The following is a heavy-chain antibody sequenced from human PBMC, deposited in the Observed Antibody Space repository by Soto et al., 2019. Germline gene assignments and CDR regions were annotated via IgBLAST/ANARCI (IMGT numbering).Heavy chain of an antibody. J-gene: IGHJ4*02. V-gene: IGHV2-5*01. CDR2: SYWNDDK. CDR1: GFSPSTSGVG. CDR3: AHRRVDTAMDAPDY. D-gene: IGHD5-18*01. Sequence: QITLKESGPTLVKPTQTLTLNCTFSGFSPSTSGVGVGWIRQPPGKALEWLAISYWNDDKRYSPSLKSRLTITKDTSNHQVDLTMPTMDPVDTATYYCAHRRVDTAMDAPDYWGQGTRVTVSS.